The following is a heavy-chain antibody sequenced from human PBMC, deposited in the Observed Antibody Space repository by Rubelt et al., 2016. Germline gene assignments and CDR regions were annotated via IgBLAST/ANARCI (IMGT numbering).Heavy chain of an antibody. V-gene: IGHV1-18*01. CDR1: GYTFTSYG. Sequence: QVQLVQSGAEVKKPGASVKVSCKASGYTFTSYGISWVRQAPGQGLEWMGWISAYNGNTNYAQKPQGRLTMTTDTSTSTAYMELRSLRSDDTAVYYCARDPLPVRGVIMTPTHWGQGTLVTVSS. J-gene: IGHJ4*02. D-gene: IGHD3-10*01. CDR2: ISAYNGNT. CDR3: ARDPLPVRGVIMTPTH.